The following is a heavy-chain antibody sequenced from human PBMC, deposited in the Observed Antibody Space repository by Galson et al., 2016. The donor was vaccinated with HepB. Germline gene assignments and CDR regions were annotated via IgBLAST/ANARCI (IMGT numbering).Heavy chain of an antibody. J-gene: IGHJ6*02. CDR3: ARAWSSWYVNQHYYYGRDV. D-gene: IGHD6-13*01. V-gene: IGHV1-69*13. Sequence: SVKVSCKASGGTFSSYAISWVRQAPGQGLEWMGGIIPIFGTANYAQRFQGRVTITADESTSTAYMELSSLRSEDTAVYYCARAWSSWYVNQHYYYGRDVWGQGTTVTVSS. CDR2: IIPIFGTA. CDR1: GGTFSSYA.